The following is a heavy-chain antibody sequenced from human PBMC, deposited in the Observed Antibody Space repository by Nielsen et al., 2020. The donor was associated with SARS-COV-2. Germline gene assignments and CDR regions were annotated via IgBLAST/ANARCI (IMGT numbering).Heavy chain of an antibody. J-gene: IGHJ5*02. CDR2: IDYRGST. D-gene: IGHD1-26*01. V-gene: IGHV4-31*03. CDR3: ARDDPQRLLHVGWYDP. CDR1: GESINSEGYY. Sequence: SETLSLTCTVSGESINSEGYYWSWIRQNPGKGLEWIGYIDYRGSTYYNTSLRSRASISVDTSKNQFSLGLISVTAADTAVYYCARDDPQRLLHVGWYDPWGRGTLVTVSS.